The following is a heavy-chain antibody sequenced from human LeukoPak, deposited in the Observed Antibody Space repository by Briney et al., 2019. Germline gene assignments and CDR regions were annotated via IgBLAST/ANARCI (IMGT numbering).Heavy chain of an antibody. CDR2: IYHSGST. CDR3: ARAGEYYGSGSYHKALDY. CDR1: GYSISSGYY. V-gene: IGHV4-38-2*02. Sequence: PSETLSLTCTVSGYSISSGYYWGWIRQPPGKGLEWIGSIYHSGSTYYNPSLKSRVTISVDTSKNQFSLKLSSVTAADTAVYYCARAGEYYGSGSYHKALDYWGQGTLVTVSS. J-gene: IGHJ4*02. D-gene: IGHD3-10*01.